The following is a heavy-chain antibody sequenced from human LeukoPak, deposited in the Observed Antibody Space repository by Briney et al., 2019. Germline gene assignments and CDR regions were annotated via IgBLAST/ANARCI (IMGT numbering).Heavy chain of an antibody. CDR3: AHRYCSSTSCYLRLENWFDP. J-gene: IGHJ5*02. Sequence: SGPTLSNPPPPLTLICTFSGFSLSTRGGGVGWIRQPPGKALEWLALIYWNDDKRYSPSLKSRLTITKDTSKNQVVLTMTNMDPVDTATYYCAHRYCSSTSCYLRLENWFDPWGQGTLVTVSS. V-gene: IGHV2-5*01. D-gene: IGHD2-2*01. CDR2: IYWNDDK. CDR1: GFSLSTRGGG.